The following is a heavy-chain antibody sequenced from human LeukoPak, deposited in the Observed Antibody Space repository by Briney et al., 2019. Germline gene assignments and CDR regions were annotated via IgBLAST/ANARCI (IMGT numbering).Heavy chain of an antibody. J-gene: IGHJ4*02. CDR3: AKHLRVGWYFDY. CDR2: ISRGGAT. D-gene: IGHD1-26*01. CDR1: GFTFGSYA. Sequence: GGSLRLSCAASGFTFGSYAMSWVRQAPGKGLQWVSDISRGGATYYADSVKGRFTISRDNSENTLYLQMKSLRAEDTALYFCAKHLRVGWYFDYWGQGTLVTVSS. V-gene: IGHV3-23*01.